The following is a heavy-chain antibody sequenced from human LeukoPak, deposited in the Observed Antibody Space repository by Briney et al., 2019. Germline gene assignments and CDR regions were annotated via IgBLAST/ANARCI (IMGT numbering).Heavy chain of an antibody. D-gene: IGHD3-10*01. CDR1: GYLFNTNW. CDR2: VYPDDSDT. CDR3: AVRGSYFDY. V-gene: IGHV5-51*01. J-gene: IGHJ4*02. Sequence: GESLKISCEGPGYLFNTNWIAWVRQTPGKGLEWMGMVYPDDSDTRYNPSFQGQVTISADKSINTAYLQWDSLEASDTAIYYCAVRGSYFDYWGQGALVTVSS.